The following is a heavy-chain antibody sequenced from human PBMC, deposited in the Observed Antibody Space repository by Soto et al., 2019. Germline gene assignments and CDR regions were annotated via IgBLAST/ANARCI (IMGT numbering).Heavy chain of an antibody. CDR3: ARGFRPNLYYDFWSGYEPGWFDP. J-gene: IGHJ5*02. CDR2: INHSGST. Sequence: QVQLQQWGAGLLKPSETLSLTCAVYGGSFSGYYWSWIRQPPGKGLEWIGEINHSGSTNYNPSLTSRITISVDTSKNQFSLKLSSVTAADTAVYYCARGFRPNLYYDFWSGYEPGWFDPWGQGTLVTVSS. CDR1: GGSFSGYY. V-gene: IGHV4-34*01. D-gene: IGHD3-3*01.